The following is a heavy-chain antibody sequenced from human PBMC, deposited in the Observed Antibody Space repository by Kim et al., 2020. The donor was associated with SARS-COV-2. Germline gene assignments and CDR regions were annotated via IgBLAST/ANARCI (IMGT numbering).Heavy chain of an antibody. CDR3: ARPIKGYSITRGYYYYYGMDV. CDR2: INPSGGST. V-gene: IGHV1-46*01. J-gene: IGHJ6*02. Sequence: ASVKVSCKASGYTFTSYYMHWVRQAPGQGLEWMGIINPSGGSTSYAQKFQGRVTMTRDTSTSTVYMELSSLRSEDTAVYYCARPIKGYSITRGYYYYYGMDVWGQGTTVTVSS. D-gene: IGHD2-15*01. CDR1: GYTFTSYY.